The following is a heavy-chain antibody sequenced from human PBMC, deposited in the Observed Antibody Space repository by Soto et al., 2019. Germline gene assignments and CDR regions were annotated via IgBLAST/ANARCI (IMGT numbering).Heavy chain of an antibody. Sequence: SETLSLTCTVSGGSISSYYWSWIRRPPGKGLEWIGYIYYSGSTNYNPSLKSRVTISVDTSKNQFSLKLSSVTAADTAVYYCARQVQQRRFDPWGQGTLVTVSS. CDR3: ARQVQQRRFDP. CDR1: GGSISSYY. V-gene: IGHV4-59*08. D-gene: IGHD6-13*01. J-gene: IGHJ5*02. CDR2: IYYSGST.